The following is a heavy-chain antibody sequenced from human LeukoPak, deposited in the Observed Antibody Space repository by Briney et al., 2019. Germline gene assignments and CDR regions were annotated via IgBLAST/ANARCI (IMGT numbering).Heavy chain of an antibody. CDR2: MNPNSGNT. J-gene: IGHJ5*02. CDR1: GYTFTSYD. CDR3: ARGGAYYGDYVRRYWFDP. D-gene: IGHD4-17*01. V-gene: IGHV1-8*01. Sequence: ASVKVSCKASGYTFTSYDINWVRQATGQGLEWMGWMNPNSGNTGYAQKFQGRVTMTRSTSISTAYMELSSLRSEDTAVYYCARGGAYYGDYVRRYWFDPWGQGTLVTVSS.